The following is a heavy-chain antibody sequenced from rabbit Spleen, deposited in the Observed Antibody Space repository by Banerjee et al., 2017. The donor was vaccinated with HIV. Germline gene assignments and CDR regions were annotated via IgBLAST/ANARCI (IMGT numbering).Heavy chain of an antibody. D-gene: IGHD4-1*01. J-gene: IGHJ6*01. CDR1: GFSFSSGYD. CDR3: VREAVGYSGGWL. V-gene: IGHV1S7*01. Sequence: QQLVESGGGLVKPGASLTLTCTASGFSFSSGYDMCWVRQAPGKGLEWIGYIDPLFGGTYYASWVNGRFTISSHNAQNTLYLQLNSLTAADTATYFCVREAVGYSGGWLWGQGTLVTVS. CDR2: IDPLFGGT.